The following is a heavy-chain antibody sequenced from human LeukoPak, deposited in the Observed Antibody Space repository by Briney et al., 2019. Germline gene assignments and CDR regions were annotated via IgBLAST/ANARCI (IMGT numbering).Heavy chain of an antibody. V-gene: IGHV4-59*01. J-gene: IGHJ4*02. D-gene: IGHD1-1*01. CDR2: IYYSGST. CDR3: ARGALNTKTRFDY. Sequence: SETLSLTCTVSGGSISGYYWSWIRQPPGKGLEWIGYIYYSGSTKYNPSLKSRVTISVDASKNQFSLRLSSLTAADTAVYYCARGALNTKTRFDYWGQGTLVTVSS. CDR1: GGSISGYY.